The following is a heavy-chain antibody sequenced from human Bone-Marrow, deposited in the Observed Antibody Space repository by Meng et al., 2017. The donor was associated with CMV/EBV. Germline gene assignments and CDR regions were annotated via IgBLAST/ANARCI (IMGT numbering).Heavy chain of an antibody. CDR1: GFTFSSYA. V-gene: IGHV3-23*01. J-gene: IGHJ4*02. CDR2: ISGSGGST. Sequence: GGSLRLSCAASGFTFSSYAMHWVRQAPGKGLEWVSAISGSGGSTYYADSVKGRFTISRDNSKNTLYLQMNSLRAEDTAVYYCARDLRRNLDYWGQGTLVTASS. D-gene: IGHD4-17*01. CDR3: ARDLRRNLDY.